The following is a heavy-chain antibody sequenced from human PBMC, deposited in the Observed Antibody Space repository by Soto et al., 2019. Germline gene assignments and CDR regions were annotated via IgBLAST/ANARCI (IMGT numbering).Heavy chain of an antibody. CDR2: ISAYSGNT. J-gene: IGHJ4*02. V-gene: IGHV1-18*01. D-gene: IGHD1-26*01. CDR3: TRNPSGSSFDS. CDR1: GYTFLSYG. Sequence: ASVKVSCKASGYTFLSYGISWVRQAPGQGLEWMGWISAYSGNTDYAQSLQDRVTLTTDTSTSTAYMELRSLTSDDTAVYYCTRNPSGSSFDSCGQATLVTVS.